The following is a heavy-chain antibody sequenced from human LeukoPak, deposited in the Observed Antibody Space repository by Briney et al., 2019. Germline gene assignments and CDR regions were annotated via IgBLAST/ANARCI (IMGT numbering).Heavy chain of an antibody. CDR1: VGSISSYY. V-gene: IGHV4-59*08. CDR3: AKSYDSKSSTFDP. Sequence: SETLSLTCTVSVGSISSYYWSCVRQPPGKGLEWIGYIYYRESTNYNPSLKSRVTISIDTSKNQFSLKMSSVTAADTAVYYCAKSYDSKSSTFDPWGQGTLVTVSS. J-gene: IGHJ5*02. CDR2: IYYREST. D-gene: IGHD3-22*01.